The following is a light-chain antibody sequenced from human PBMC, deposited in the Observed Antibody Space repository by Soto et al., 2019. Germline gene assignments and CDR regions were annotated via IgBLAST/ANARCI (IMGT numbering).Light chain of an antibody. V-gene: IGKV3-15*01. CDR3: QHYNDGHPRVT. CDR1: RSIGGD. J-gene: IGKJ4*01. Sequence: EIVMTQSPAPLSVSPGKSATLSCRASRSIGGDLAWYQQKPGQPTRLLIYSASTSATGIPARFSGSGSGTEFTRTISSLQSEDFAVYYWQHYNDGHPRVTCGGGTKVET. CDR2: SAS.